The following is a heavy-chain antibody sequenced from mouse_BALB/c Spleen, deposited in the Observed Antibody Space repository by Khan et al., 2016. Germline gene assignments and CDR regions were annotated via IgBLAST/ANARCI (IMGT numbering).Heavy chain of an antibody. Sequence: EVQLQESGPGLVKPSQSLSLTCTVTGYSITSDYAWNWIRQFPGNKLEWVGYISYSDSTNYNPSLKSRISLTRDTSKNQFFRQLNSVTTQDTATYYCARGMITTFDYWRQGTTLTVSS. V-gene: IGHV3-2*02. CDR2: ISYSDST. D-gene: IGHD2-4*01. J-gene: IGHJ2*01. CDR3: ARGMITTFDY. CDR1: GYSITSDYA.